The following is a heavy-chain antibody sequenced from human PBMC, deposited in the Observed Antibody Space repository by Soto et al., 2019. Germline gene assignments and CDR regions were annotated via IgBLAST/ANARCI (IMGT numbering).Heavy chain of an antibody. V-gene: IGHV1-8*01. CDR3: ARGVSAGVDY. Sequence: QVQLVQSGAEVREPGASVKVSCTASGYSFTSLDINWVRQTAGQGLEGMGWMQPSTGRTGYAQKFQGRVTMTRDTSINTAYMELTTLTSDDTAFYYCARGVSAGVDYWGQGTLVTVSS. CDR1: GYSFTSLD. CDR2: MQPSTGRT. J-gene: IGHJ4*02. D-gene: IGHD1-26*01.